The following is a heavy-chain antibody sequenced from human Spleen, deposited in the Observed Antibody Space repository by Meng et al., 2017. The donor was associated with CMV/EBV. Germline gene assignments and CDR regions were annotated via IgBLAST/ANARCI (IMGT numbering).Heavy chain of an antibody. Sequence: SETLSLTCAVSGGSVTSGSYYWSWIRQPPGKGLEWIGFVSYSGGNNYNPSLKSRVTMSVDTSKNQFSLKLNSVTAADTAVYYCARAPSTWANEFHFDYWGQGTLVTVSS. CDR1: GGSVTSGSYY. CDR3: ARAPSTWANEFHFDY. V-gene: IGHV4-61*01. D-gene: IGHD1-26*01. J-gene: IGHJ4*02. CDR2: VSYSGGN.